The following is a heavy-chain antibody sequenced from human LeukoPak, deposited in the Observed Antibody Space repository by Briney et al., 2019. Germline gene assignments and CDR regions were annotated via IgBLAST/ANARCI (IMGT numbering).Heavy chain of an antibody. D-gene: IGHD3-3*01. CDR3: ARALTFWSGRVNWFDP. J-gene: IGHJ5*02. CDR1: GGTFSSYA. CDR2: IIPIFGTA. Sequence: SAKVSCKASGGTFSSYAISWVRQAPGQGLDWMGGIIPIFGTANYAQKFQGRVTITTDESTSTAYMELSSLRSEDTAVYYCARALTFWSGRVNWFDPWGQGTLVTVSS. V-gene: IGHV1-69*05.